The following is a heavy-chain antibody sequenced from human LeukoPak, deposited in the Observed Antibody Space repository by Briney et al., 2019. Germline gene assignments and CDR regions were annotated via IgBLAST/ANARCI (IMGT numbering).Heavy chain of an antibody. Sequence: PSETLSLTCTVSGGSISTFYWHWIRQPPGKGLESIGHIYYNGSTNYSPSLKSRVSISVDTSQNQFSLMMTSVTAADTAVYYCARDPYGGSSAWGQGTLVTVSS. CDR3: ARDPYGGSSA. J-gene: IGHJ5*02. CDR2: IYYNGST. CDR1: GGSISTFY. V-gene: IGHV4-59*13. D-gene: IGHD4-23*01.